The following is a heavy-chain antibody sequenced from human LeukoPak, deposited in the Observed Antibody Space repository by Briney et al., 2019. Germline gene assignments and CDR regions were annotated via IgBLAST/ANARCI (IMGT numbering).Heavy chain of an antibody. V-gene: IGHV3-23*01. CDR3: AKDQVGVPATR. D-gene: IGHD1-26*01. CDR2: ISGSGGST. CDR1: GFTFSSYA. J-gene: IGHJ4*02. Sequence: GGSLRLSCAASGFTFSSYAMSWVRQAPGKGLEWVSAISGSGGSTYYADSVKGRFTISRDNSRNTLYLQMNSLRAEDTAVYYCAKDQVGVPATRWGQGTLVTVSP.